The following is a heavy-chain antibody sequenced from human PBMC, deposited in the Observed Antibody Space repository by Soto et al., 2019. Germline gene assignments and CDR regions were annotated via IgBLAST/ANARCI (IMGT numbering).Heavy chain of an antibody. J-gene: IGHJ4*02. Sequence: GGSLRLSCAASGFTFSSYTMMWVRQAPGRGLEWVSGISGNGGNTYCAESVKGRFTISRDNSMNTLYLQMNTLRAEDTAVYYCAKGLSAVLIRYSDYWGQGALVTVSS. V-gene: IGHV3-23*01. D-gene: IGHD2-8*01. CDR2: ISGNGGNT. CDR3: AKGLSAVLIRYSDY. CDR1: GFTFSSYT.